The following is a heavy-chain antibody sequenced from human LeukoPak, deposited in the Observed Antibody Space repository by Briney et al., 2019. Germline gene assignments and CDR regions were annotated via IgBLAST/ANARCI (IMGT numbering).Heavy chain of an antibody. CDR1: GFTFSSYA. J-gene: IGHJ4*02. V-gene: IGHV3-64D*06. CDR3: VKHDILAGYYN. D-gene: IGHD3-9*01. Sequence: GGSLRLSCSASGFTFSSYAMHWVRQAPGKGLEYVSAISSNGGSTYYADSVKGRLTISRDSSKNTLYLQMSSLRAEDTAVYYCVKHDILAGYYNWGQGALVTVSS. CDR2: ISSNGGST.